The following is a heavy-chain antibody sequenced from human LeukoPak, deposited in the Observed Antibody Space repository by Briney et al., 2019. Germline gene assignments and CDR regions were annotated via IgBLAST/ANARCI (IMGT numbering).Heavy chain of an antibody. CDR3: ARDYSTMVRGVMKNYYYYYGINV. CDR2: INANSGGT. CDR1: GYTFTDYY. Sequence: ASVKVSCKASGYTFTDYYMHWVRQAPGQGLEWMGWINANSGGTNYAQKFQARVTMTRDTSISTAYMELSRLRSDDTAVYFCARDYSTMVRGVMKNYYYYYGINVWGQGTTVTVSS. J-gene: IGHJ6*02. V-gene: IGHV1-2*02. D-gene: IGHD3-10*01.